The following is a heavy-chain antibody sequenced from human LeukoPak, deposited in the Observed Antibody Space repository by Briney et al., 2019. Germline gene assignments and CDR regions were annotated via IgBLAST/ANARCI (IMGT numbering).Heavy chain of an antibody. CDR2: INSDGTTT. CDR1: GFIFSNSW. Sequence: GGSLRLSCAASGFIFSNSWMHWVRQAPGKGLVRASRINSDGTTTYYADSVKGRFTISRDNAKNTLFLQMNSLRPEDTALYYCASDPYLANFWTGYPHYWGQGTLVTVSS. V-gene: IGHV3-74*01. CDR3: ASDPYLANFWTGYPHY. J-gene: IGHJ4*02. D-gene: IGHD3/OR15-3a*01.